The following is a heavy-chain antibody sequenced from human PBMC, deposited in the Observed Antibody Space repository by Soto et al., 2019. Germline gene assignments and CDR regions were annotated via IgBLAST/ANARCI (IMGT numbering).Heavy chain of an antibody. D-gene: IGHD6-19*01. Sequence: GGSLRLSCAASGFTFSSNAMSWVRQAPGMGLEWVSGISGGGASTKYADSVKGRFTISRDNSENTLYLQMNNLRADDTAVYYCAKQAGYSSDTFDYWGQGTLVTVYS. CDR2: ISGGGAST. CDR3: AKQAGYSSDTFDY. J-gene: IGHJ4*02. CDR1: GFTFSSNA. V-gene: IGHV3-23*01.